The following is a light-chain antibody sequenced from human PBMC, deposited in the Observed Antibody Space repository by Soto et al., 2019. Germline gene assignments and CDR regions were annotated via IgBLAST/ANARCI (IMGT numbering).Light chain of an antibody. CDR3: QQYGTSPRT. CDR1: QSVRNNY. CDR2: GAS. V-gene: IGKV3-20*01. J-gene: IGKJ1*01. Sequence: EIGLTRSPGTLSLSPGERATLSCRASQSVRNNYLAWYQQRPGQAPRLLIHGASSRATGIPDRFSGSASGTDFTLTINRLEPEDFAVYYCQQYGTSPRTFGQGTKVDIK.